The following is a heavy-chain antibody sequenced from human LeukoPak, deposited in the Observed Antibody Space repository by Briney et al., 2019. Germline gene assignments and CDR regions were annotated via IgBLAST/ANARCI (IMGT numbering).Heavy chain of an antibody. V-gene: IGHV3-23*01. Sequence: PGGSLRLSCAASRFTFSSYAMSWVRQAPGKGLEWVSTISDGSTRTYYADSVKGRFTISRDNSKNTVYLQMNSLRAEDTALYYCAKIAHYHFDSWGQGTLVTVSS. D-gene: IGHD4/OR15-4a*01. CDR2: ISDGSTRT. CDR3: AKIAHYHFDS. J-gene: IGHJ4*02. CDR1: RFTFSSYA.